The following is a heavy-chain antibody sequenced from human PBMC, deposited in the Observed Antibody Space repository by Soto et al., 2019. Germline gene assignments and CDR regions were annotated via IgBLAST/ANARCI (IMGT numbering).Heavy chain of an antibody. CDR1: GFTFSSYA. CDR3: ARDCSSTSRYTLHYYYGMDV. CDR2: ISGSGGST. J-gene: IGHJ6*02. Sequence: PGGSLRLSCAASGFTFSSYAMSWVRQAPGKGLEWVSAISGSGGSTYYADSVKGRFTISRDNSKNTLYLQMNSLRAEDTAVYYCARDCSSTSRYTLHYYYGMDVWGQLNTVTVSS. V-gene: IGHV3-23*01. D-gene: IGHD2-2*02.